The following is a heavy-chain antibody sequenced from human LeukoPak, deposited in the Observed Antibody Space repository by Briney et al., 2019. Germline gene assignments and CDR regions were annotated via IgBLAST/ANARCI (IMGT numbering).Heavy chain of an antibody. Sequence: SETLSLTCAVYGGSFSGYYWSWIRQPPGKGLEWIGEINHSGSTNYNPSLKSRVTISVDTSKNQFSLKLSSVTAADTAVYYCARAGVWGVIKWYYYYYMDVWGKGTTVTVSS. V-gene: IGHV4-34*01. CDR3: ARAGVWGVIKWYYYYYMDV. D-gene: IGHD3-10*01. J-gene: IGHJ6*03. CDR2: INHSGST. CDR1: GGSFSGYY.